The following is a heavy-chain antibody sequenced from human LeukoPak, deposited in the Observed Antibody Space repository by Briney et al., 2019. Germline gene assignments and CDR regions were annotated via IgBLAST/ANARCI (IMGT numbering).Heavy chain of an antibody. J-gene: IGHJ4*02. Sequence: PGGSLTLSCAASGFTFSSYWMHWVRQAPGKGLVWVSRINTDGNIINNADSVKGRFTISRDNAKNTLYLQMNSLRAEDTAVYYCARDTYSYGRTVDYWAQGPLVTVSS. CDR1: GFTFSSYW. V-gene: IGHV3-74*01. CDR2: INTDGNII. D-gene: IGHD5-18*01. CDR3: ARDTYSYGRTVDY.